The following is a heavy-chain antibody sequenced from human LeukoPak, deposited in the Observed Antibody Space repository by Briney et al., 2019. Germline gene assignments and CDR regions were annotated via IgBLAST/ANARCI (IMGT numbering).Heavy chain of an antibody. J-gene: IGHJ4*02. CDR1: GYTFTGYY. V-gene: IGHV1-2*02. CDR3: ARDRADYGDRFDY. D-gene: IGHD4-17*01. Sequence: GASAKVSCKASGYTFTGYYMHWVRQAPGQGLEWMGWINPNSGGTNYAQKFQGRVTMTRDTSISTAYMELSRLRSDDTAVYYCARDRADYGDRFDYWGQGTLVTVSS. CDR2: INPNSGGT.